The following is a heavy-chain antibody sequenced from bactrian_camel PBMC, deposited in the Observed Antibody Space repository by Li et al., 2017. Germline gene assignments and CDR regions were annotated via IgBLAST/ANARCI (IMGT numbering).Heavy chain of an antibody. CDR3: AQGNRRTWLGCNQNYAYAN. V-gene: IGHV3S1*01. J-gene: IGHJ4*01. D-gene: IGHD1*01. CDR2: VSTAGIT. Sequence: VQLVESGGASVQAGGSLRLSCAASGYRHSSGVCAGWFRQAPGKEREGVAVVSTAGITFYADSVEGRFTISLDNPKNTAYLQMNNLKPEDTGMYFCAQGNRRTWLGCNQNYAYANWGQGTQVTVS. CDR1: GYRHSSGVC.